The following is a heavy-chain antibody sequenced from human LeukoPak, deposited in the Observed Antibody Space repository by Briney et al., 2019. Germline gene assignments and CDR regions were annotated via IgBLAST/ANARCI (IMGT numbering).Heavy chain of an antibody. CDR2: INHSGST. D-gene: IGHD6-19*01. CDR3: AREYSSGWSTGGAFDI. Sequence: SETLPLTCAVYGGSFSGYYWSWIRQPPGNGLEWIGEINHSGSTNYNPSLKSRVTISVDTSKNQFSLKLSSVTAADTAVYYCAREYSSGWSTGGAFDIWGQGTMVTVSS. J-gene: IGHJ3*02. V-gene: IGHV4-34*01. CDR1: GGSFSGYY.